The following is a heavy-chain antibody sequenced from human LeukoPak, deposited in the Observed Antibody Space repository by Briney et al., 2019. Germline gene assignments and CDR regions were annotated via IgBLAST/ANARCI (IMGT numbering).Heavy chain of an antibody. CDR1: GYTFTSYY. CDR2: INPSGGST. CDR3: AREMTVTED. V-gene: IGHV1-46*01. J-gene: IGHJ4*02. Sequence: ASVKVSCKASGYTFTSYYMHWVRQAPGQGLEWMGIINPSGGSTSYAQKFQGRVTMTRDTSISTAYMELSRLRSDDTAVYYCAREMTVTEDWGQGTLVTVSS. D-gene: IGHD4-17*01.